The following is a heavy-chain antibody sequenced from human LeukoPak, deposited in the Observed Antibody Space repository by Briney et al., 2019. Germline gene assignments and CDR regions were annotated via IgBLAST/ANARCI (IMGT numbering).Heavy chain of an antibody. Sequence: PSETLSLTCTVSGGSISSSSYYWGWIRQPPGKGLEWIGSIYYSGSTYYNPSLKSRVTISVDTSKNQFSLKLSSVTAADTAVYYCARRAGPTYYDFWSGYLGAFDIWGQGTMVTVSS. CDR2: IYYSGST. CDR1: GGSISSSSYY. V-gene: IGHV4-39*01. J-gene: IGHJ3*02. CDR3: ARRAGPTYYDFWSGYLGAFDI. D-gene: IGHD3-3*01.